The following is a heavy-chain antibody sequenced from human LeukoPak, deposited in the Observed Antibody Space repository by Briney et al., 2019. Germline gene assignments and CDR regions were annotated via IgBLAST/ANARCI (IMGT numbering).Heavy chain of an antibody. CDR1: GGSVSSGGYY. Sequence: PSQTLSLTCTVSGGSVSSGGYYWSWIRQHPGKGLEWIGYIYYSGSTYYNPSLKSRVTISVDTSKNQFSLKLSSVTAADTAVYYCARSIRGYYLYYWGQGTLVTVSS. V-gene: IGHV4-31*03. CDR2: IYYSGST. J-gene: IGHJ4*02. CDR3: ARSIRGYYLYY. D-gene: IGHD3-3*01.